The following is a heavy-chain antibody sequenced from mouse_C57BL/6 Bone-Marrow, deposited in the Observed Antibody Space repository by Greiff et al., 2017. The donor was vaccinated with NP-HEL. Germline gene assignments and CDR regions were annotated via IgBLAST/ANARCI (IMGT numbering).Heavy chain of an antibody. CDR2: IHPGDGDT. J-gene: IGHJ4*01. Sequence: QVQLQQSGAELVKPGASVKISCKASGYAFSSYWMNWVKERPGKGLEWIGQIHPGDGDTKYNGKFKGKATLTADKSSSTAYMQVSSLTSEDSAVYFCARGDYGSSRFGYAMDYWGQGTSVTVSS. CDR1: GYAFSSYW. D-gene: IGHD1-1*01. CDR3: ARGDYGSSRFGYAMDY. V-gene: IGHV1-80*01.